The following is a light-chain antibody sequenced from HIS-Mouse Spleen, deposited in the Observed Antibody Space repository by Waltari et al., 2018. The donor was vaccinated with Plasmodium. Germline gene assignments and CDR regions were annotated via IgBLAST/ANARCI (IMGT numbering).Light chain of an antibody. CDR1: QDISNY. J-gene: IGKJ3*01. CDR3: QQYDNLPPLFT. Sequence: DIQMTQSPSSLSASVGDRVTITFQASQDISNYLNWYQQNPGKAPKLLIYDASNLETGVPSRFSGSGSGTDFTFTISSLQPEDIATYYCQQYDNLPPLFTFGPGTKVDIK. CDR2: DAS. V-gene: IGKV1-33*01.